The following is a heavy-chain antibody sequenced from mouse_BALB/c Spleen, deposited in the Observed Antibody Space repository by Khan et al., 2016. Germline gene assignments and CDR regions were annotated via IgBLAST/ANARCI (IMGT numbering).Heavy chain of an antibody. CDR3: AITTVAMDY. V-gene: IGHV3-6*02. CDR2: ISYDGSN. Sequence: EVQLVESGPGLVKPSQSLSLTCSVTGYSITSGYYWNWIRQFPGNKLEWMGYISYDGSNNYNPSLKNRISITRDTSKNQFFLKLNSVTTEDTATYHCAITTVAMDYWGQGTSVTVSS. D-gene: IGHD1-1*01. CDR1: GYSITSGYY. J-gene: IGHJ4*01.